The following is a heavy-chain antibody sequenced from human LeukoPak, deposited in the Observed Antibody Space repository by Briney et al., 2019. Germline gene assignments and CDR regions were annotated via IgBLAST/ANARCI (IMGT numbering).Heavy chain of an antibody. CDR2: MNPNSGNT. D-gene: IGHD3-10*01. V-gene: IGHV1-8*01. CDR3: ARTVNYYGSGSYNPDY. CDR1: GYTFTSYD. J-gene: IGHJ4*02. Sequence: ASVKVSCKASGYTFTSYDINWVRQATGQGLEWMGWMNPNSGNTGYAQKFQGRVTMTRNTSISTAYMELSSLRSEDTAVYYCARTVNYYGSGSYNPDYWGPGTLVTVSS.